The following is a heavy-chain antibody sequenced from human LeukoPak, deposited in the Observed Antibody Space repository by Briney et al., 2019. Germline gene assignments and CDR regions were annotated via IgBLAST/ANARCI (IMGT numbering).Heavy chain of an antibody. D-gene: IGHD3-16*01. CDR1: GFTFSSYA. CDR2: ISGSGGST. Sequence: GGSLRLACAASGFTFSSYAMSWVRQAPGKGLEWVSAISGSGGSTYYADSVKGRFTISRDNSKNTLYLQMNSLRAEDTAVYYCAKNYVWGTNNYFDYWGQGTLVTVSS. CDR3: AKNYVWGTNNYFDY. J-gene: IGHJ4*02. V-gene: IGHV3-23*01.